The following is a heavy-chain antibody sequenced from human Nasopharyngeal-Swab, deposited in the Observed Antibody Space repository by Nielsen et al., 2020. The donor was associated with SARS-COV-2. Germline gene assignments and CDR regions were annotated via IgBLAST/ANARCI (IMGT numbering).Heavy chain of an antibody. CDR1: GGSVSSGSYY. D-gene: IGHD3-9*01. CDR3: ARDGGLRYFDWLFEYYGMDV. CDR2: IYYSGST. J-gene: IGHJ6*02. Sequence: SDPLSLTCTVSGGSVSSGSYYWSWIRQPPGKGLEWLGYIYYSGSTHYNPSLKSRVTISVDTSKNQFSLKLSSVTAADTAVYYCARDGGLRYFDWLFEYYGMDVWGQGTTVTVSS. V-gene: IGHV4-61*01.